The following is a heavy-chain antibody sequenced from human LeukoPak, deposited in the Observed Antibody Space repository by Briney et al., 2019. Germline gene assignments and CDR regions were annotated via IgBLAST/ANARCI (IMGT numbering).Heavy chain of an antibody. CDR1: GFTFSSYT. V-gene: IGHV3-64D*09. Sequence: GGSLRLSCSASGFTFSSYTMHWVRQTPGKGLEYASAISDNGGGTYYADSVKGRFAISRDNSKNTLYLQMSSLRAEDTAIYYCVKTPGYRDSSGYYYFDYWGQGTLVTVSS. CDR2: ISDNGGGT. J-gene: IGHJ4*02. CDR3: VKTPGYRDSSGYYYFDY. D-gene: IGHD3-22*01.